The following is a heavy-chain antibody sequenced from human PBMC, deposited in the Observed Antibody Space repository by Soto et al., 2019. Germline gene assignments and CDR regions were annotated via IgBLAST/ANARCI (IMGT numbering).Heavy chain of an antibody. V-gene: IGHV1-18*01. CDR3: ARVNTVTDRGWYFDL. CDR2: ISAYNGNT. J-gene: IGHJ2*01. Sequence: ASVKVSCKASGYTFTSYGISWVRQAPGQGLEWMGWISAYNGNTNYAQKLQGRVTMTTDTSTSTAYMELRSLRSDDTAVYYCARVNTVTDRGWYFDLWGRGTLVTVSS. D-gene: IGHD4-17*01. CDR1: GYTFTSYG.